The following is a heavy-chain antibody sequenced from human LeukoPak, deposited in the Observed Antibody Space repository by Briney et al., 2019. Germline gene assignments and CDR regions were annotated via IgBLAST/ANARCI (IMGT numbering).Heavy chain of an antibody. V-gene: IGHV1-2*02. Sequence: ASVKVSCKASGYTFTGYYIHWVRQAPGQGPEWMGWINPHSGATNYAQNFQGRVTMTRDTSISTAYMEQSSLTSDDTAMYYCSRDLLMYYSGSGESTWGQGTQVTVSS. J-gene: IGHJ5*02. D-gene: IGHD3-10*01. CDR2: INPHSGAT. CDR3: SRDLLMYYSGSGEST. CDR1: GYTFTGYY.